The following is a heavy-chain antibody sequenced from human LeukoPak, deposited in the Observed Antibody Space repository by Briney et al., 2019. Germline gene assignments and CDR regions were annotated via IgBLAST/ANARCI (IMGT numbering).Heavy chain of an antibody. Sequence: SETLSLTCTVSGGSISSSSYYWGWIRQPPGKGLEWIGSIYYSGSTYYNPSLKSRVTISVDTSKNQFSLKLSSVTAADTAVYYCARYCSGGSCPYWYFDLWGRGTLVTVSS. V-gene: IGHV4-39*01. D-gene: IGHD2-15*01. J-gene: IGHJ2*01. CDR1: GGSISSSSYY. CDR3: ARYCSGGSCPYWYFDL. CDR2: IYYSGST.